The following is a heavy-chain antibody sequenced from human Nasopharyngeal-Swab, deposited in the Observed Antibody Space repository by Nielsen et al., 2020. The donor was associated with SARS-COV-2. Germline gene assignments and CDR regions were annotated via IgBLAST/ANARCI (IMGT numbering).Heavy chain of an antibody. V-gene: IGHV3-30*02. CDR3: AKDHKMDSGGGVGYMDV. CDR1: GFTFSSYG. D-gene: IGHD3-16*01. Sequence: GESLKISCAASGFTFSSYGMHWVRQDPGKGLEWVAFIRYDGFNQHYADSVKGRFTISRDSFKNTLYLQLNSLRAEDTAVYYCAKDHKMDSGGGVGYMDVWGKGTTVTVSS. CDR2: IRYDGFNQ. J-gene: IGHJ6*03.